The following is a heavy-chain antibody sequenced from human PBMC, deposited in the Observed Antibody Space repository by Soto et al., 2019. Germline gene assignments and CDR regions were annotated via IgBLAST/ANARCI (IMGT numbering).Heavy chain of an antibody. D-gene: IGHD3-3*01. CDR3: VKMYYDFWSGSESLDY. CDR2: ISYDGSNK. V-gene: IGHV3-30*18. Sequence: QVQLVESGGGVVQPGRSLRLSCAASGFTFSSYGMHWVRQAPGKGLEWVAVISYDGSNKYYADSVKGRFTISRDNSKNKLYLQMNSLRAEDTAVYYCVKMYYDFWSGSESLDYWGQGTLVTVSS. CDR1: GFTFSSYG. J-gene: IGHJ4*02.